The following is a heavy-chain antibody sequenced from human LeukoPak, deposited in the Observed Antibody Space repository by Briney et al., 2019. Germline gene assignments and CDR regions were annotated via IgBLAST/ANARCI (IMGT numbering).Heavy chain of an antibody. Sequence: GGSLRLSCAASGFSLSNYSLSWVRQAPGKGLEWVSYITTSSFDTYYADSVKGRFTISRDDAKKSLYLQMNSLRGEDTAVYYCAKDPHPRIAAAGLGYWGQGTLVTVSS. CDR3: AKDPHPRIAAAGLGY. D-gene: IGHD6-13*01. CDR2: ITTSSFDT. CDR1: GFSLSNYS. J-gene: IGHJ4*02. V-gene: IGHV3-21*01.